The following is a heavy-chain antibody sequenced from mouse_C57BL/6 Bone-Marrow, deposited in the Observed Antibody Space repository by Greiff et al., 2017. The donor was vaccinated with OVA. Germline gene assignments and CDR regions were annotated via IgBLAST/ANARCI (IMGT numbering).Heavy chain of an antibody. J-gene: IGHJ2*01. CDR1: GYTFTSYC. D-gene: IGHD1-1*01. CDR2: ICPGSGST. V-gene: IGHV1-55*01. Sequence: QVQLQQPGAELVKPGASVKMSCKASGYTFTSYCITWVKQRPGQGLEWIGDICPGSGSTNYNEKFKSKATLTVDTSSSPAYMQLSSLTSEDYAGYYCAFSTTTFDYWGQGTTLTVSS. CDR3: AFSTTTFDY.